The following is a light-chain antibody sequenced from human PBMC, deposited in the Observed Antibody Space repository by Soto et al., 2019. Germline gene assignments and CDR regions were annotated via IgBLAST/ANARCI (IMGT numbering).Light chain of an antibody. CDR3: QHRSNWPPIT. V-gene: IGKV3-11*01. CDR1: QSVSSY. Sequence: EIVLTQSPATLSLSPGERATLSCRASQSVSSYLAWYQQKFGQAPRLLIYDASNRATGIPARFSGSGSGTDFTLTISSLEPEDFAVYYCQHRSNWPPITFGQGTRVEMK. J-gene: IGKJ5*01. CDR2: DAS.